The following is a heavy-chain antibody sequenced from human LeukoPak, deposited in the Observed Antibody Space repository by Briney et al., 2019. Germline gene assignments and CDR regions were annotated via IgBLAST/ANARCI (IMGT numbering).Heavy chain of an antibody. CDR3: ARDSSSYYFDY. V-gene: IGHV3-66*01. CDR2: IYTGGTT. CDR1: GFTVTSNH. D-gene: IGHD6-6*01. J-gene: IGHJ4*02. Sequence: GGSLRLSCAASGFTVTSNHMNWVRQAPGKGLEWVSIIYTGGTTHYADSLKDRFTISRDDSINTLYLQMNSLRAEDTAVYYCARDSSSYYFDYWGQGTLVTVSA.